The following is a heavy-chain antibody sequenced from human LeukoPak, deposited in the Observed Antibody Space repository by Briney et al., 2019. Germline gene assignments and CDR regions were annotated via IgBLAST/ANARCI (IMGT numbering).Heavy chain of an antibody. CDR2: IYHSGST. Sequence: PSETLSLTCTVSGYSISSGYYWGWIRQPPGKGLEWIGSIYHSGSTYYNPSLKSRVTISVDTSKNQFSLKLSSVTAADTAVYYCARDGPSGSSPTTWGQGTLVTVSS. V-gene: IGHV4-38-2*02. J-gene: IGHJ4*02. CDR1: GYSISSGYY. D-gene: IGHD1-26*01. CDR3: ARDGPSGSSPTT.